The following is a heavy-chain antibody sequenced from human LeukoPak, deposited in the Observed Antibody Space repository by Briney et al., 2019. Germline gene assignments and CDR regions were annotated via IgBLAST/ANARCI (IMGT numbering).Heavy chain of an antibody. D-gene: IGHD3-22*01. CDR1: GFTFSRYS. V-gene: IGHV3-74*01. J-gene: IGHJ3*02. CDR2: ISSDVGST. Sequence: GGSLRLSCSASGFTFSRYSMHWVRQAPGKGLVYVSRISSDVGSTSYADSVKGRFTISRDNAKNTLYLQMSSLRAEDTAVYYCARGYDSSGYYYADAFDIWGQGTTVTVSS. CDR3: ARGYDSSGYYYADAFDI.